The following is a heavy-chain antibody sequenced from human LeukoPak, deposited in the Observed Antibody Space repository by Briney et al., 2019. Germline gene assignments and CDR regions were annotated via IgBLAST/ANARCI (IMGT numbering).Heavy chain of an antibody. J-gene: IGHJ3*02. CDR3: ARDRRYFDWLVAFDI. D-gene: IGHD3-9*01. V-gene: IGHV4-4*02. Sequence: PSGTLSLTCAVSGGSISSSNWWSWVRQPPGKGPEWIGEIYHSGSTNYNPSLKSRVTISVDKSKNQFSLKLSSVTAADTAVYYCARDRRYFDWLVAFDIWGQGTMVTVSS. CDR2: IYHSGST. CDR1: GGSISSSNW.